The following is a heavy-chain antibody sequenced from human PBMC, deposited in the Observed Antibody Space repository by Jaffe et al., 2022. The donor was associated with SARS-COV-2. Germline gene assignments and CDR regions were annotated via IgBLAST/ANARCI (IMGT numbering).Heavy chain of an antibody. CDR1: GFTFSSYG. CDR3: ARDIYDPTNYYYYGMDV. V-gene: IGHV3-33*01. CDR2: IWYDGSNK. Sequence: QVQLVESGGGVVQPGRSLRLSCAASGFTFSSYGMHWVRQAPGKGLEWVAVIWYDGSNKYYADSVKGRFTISRDNSKNTLYLQMNSLRAEDTAVYYCARDIYDPTNYYYYGMDVWGQGTTVTVSS. D-gene: IGHD1-1*01. J-gene: IGHJ6*02.